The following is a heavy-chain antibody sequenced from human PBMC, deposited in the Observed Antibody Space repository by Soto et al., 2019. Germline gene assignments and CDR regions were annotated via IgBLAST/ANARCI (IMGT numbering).Heavy chain of an antibody. D-gene: IGHD6-19*01. CDR3: ERGPGHGWYLSP. V-gene: IGHV3-33*01. CDR2: IWPDGDNK. Sequence: QVQLVESGGGVFQPGRSLRLSCAASGFSLSVYGMHWVRQAPGKGLEWVAVIWPDGDNKYYADSVKGRFTISRDNSKNTLYLQMNSLRADAMAVYYCERGPGHGWYLSPWGQGTLVTDYS. CDR1: GFSLSVYG. J-gene: IGHJ5*02.